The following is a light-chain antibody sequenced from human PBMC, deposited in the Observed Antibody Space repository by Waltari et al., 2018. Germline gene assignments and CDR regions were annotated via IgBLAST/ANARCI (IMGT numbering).Light chain of an antibody. Sequence: IHLTQSPSPRSASIADAVTITCRASQGLSTFLAWYQQKPGNAPELLIFAVSALESGVPSRFSGGGSGTDFTLTITSLQPEDFATYYCQQLNTYPFTFGQGTKLEIK. CDR2: AVS. V-gene: IGKV1-9*01. CDR3: QQLNTYPFT. J-gene: IGKJ2*01. CDR1: QGLSTF.